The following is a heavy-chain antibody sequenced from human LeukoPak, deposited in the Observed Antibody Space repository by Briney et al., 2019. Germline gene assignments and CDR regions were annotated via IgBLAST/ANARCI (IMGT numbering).Heavy chain of an antibody. V-gene: IGHV4-4*02. D-gene: IGHD3-10*01. CDR3: ARLGYDSGSSLDY. CDR2: IHHSGST. CDR1: VGSISRTKW. Sequence: KSSDTLSLTCAFSVGSISRTKWWTSVRQPPRKGLEWIGEIHHSGSTNYNPTLRSRVTISVDKSKNQISLTLTSVTADDTALYYCARLGYDSGSSLDYWGQGTLVIVSS. J-gene: IGHJ4*02.